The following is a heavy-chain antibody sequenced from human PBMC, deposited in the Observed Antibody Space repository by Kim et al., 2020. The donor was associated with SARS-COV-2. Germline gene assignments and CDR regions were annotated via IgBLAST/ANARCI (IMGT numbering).Heavy chain of an antibody. D-gene: IGHD3-9*01. CDR3: ARNPIFMNGYSRGFDP. CDR2: INQVGTDK. J-gene: IGHJ5*02. V-gene: IGHV3-7*01. Sequence: GGSLRLSCATSGFTFSNYWMSWVRQAPGKGLEWVANINQVGTDKYYVDSVKGRFTISRDNGKNAVFLQMNSLRVEDTAIYYCARNPIFMNGYSRGFDPWGQGTLVTVSS. CDR1: GFTFSNYW.